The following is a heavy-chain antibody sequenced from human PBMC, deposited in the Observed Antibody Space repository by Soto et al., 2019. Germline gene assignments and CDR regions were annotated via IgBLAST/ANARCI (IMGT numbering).Heavy chain of an antibody. V-gene: IGHV4-30-4*01. CDR2: IYYSGST. Sequence: QVQLQESGPGLVKPSQTLSLTCTVSGGSISSGDYYWSWIRQPPGKGLEWIGYIYYSGSTYYNPSLKSRVTISVDTSKNQFSLKLSSVTAADTAVYYCAREHDCSGGSCYAGHYYYGMDVWGQGTTVTVSS. CDR3: AREHDCSGGSCYAGHYYYGMDV. D-gene: IGHD2-15*01. J-gene: IGHJ6*02. CDR1: GGSISSGDYY.